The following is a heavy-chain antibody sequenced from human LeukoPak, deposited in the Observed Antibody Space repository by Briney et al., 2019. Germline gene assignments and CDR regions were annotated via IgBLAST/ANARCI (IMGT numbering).Heavy chain of an antibody. CDR3: ARSNYYDSSGYQYYFDY. Sequence: SVKVSCKASGSTFTGYYIHWARQAPGQGLEWMGRIIPILGIANYAQKFQGRVTITADKSTSTAYMELSSLRSEDTAVYYCARSNYYDSSGYQYYFDYWGQGTLVTVSS. J-gene: IGHJ4*02. CDR1: GSTFTGYY. V-gene: IGHV1-69*02. D-gene: IGHD3-22*01. CDR2: IIPILGIA.